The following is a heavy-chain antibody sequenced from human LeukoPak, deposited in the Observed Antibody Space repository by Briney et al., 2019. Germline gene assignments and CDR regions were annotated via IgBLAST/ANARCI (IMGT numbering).Heavy chain of an antibody. V-gene: IGHV3-53*01. CDR3: ASALTPYYYYYMDV. CDR1: GFTVSSNY. CDR2: IYSGGST. J-gene: IGHJ6*03. Sequence: GGSLRLSCAASGFTVSSNYMSWVRQAPGKGLEWVSVIYSGGSTYYADSVKGRFTISRDNAKNSLYLQMNSLRAEDTAVYYCASALTPYYYYYMDVWGKGTTVTVSS.